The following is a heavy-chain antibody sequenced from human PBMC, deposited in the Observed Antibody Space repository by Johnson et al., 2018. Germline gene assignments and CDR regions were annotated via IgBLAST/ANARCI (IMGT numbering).Heavy chain of an antibody. Sequence: QVQLVQSGAEVKKPGASVKVSCKASGFMFTNNYMHWVRQAPGQGLEWMGVLNPSGDSVNYAQKFQGRVTMTRDTSTSTDYLEFSSLRYEDTAIYYCARDHSDSISSWWFDPWGQGTPVIVSS. D-gene: IGHD6-6*01. V-gene: IGHV1-46*01. CDR3: ARDHSDSISSWWFDP. J-gene: IGHJ5*02. CDR2: LNPSGDSV. CDR1: GFMFTNNY.